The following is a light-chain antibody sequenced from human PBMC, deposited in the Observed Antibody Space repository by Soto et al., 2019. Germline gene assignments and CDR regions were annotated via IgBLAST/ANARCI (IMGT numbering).Light chain of an antibody. CDR2: GAS. CDR3: QQSYSTPT. V-gene: IGKV3-20*01. CDR1: QSVSSRF. Sequence: EIVLTQSPGTLSLSPGERATLSCRASQSVSSRFLAWYQQKPGQAPRLLMYGASNRATGIPDRFSGTGSGTDFTLTISRLEPEDFATYYCQQSYSTPTFGQGTRLEIK. J-gene: IGKJ5*01.